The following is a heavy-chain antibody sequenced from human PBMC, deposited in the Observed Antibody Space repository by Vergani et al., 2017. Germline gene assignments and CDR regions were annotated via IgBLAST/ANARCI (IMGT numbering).Heavy chain of an antibody. CDR3: ARDGDPATNWFDP. V-gene: IGHV4-30-4*01. CDR1: GGSISSGDYY. J-gene: IGHJ5*02. CDR2: IYYSGST. D-gene: IGHD2-21*02. Sequence: QVQLQESGPGLVKPSQTLSLTCTVSGGSISSGDYYWSWIRQPPGKGLGWIGYIYYSGSTYYNPSLKSRVTISVDTSKNQFSLKLSSVTAADTAVYYCARDGDPATNWFDPWGQGTLVTVSS.